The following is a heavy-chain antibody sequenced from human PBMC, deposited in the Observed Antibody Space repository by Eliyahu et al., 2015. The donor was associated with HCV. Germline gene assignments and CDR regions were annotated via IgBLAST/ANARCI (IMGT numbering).Heavy chain of an antibody. D-gene: IGHD6-13*01. CDR2: IIPIFGTA. J-gene: IGHJ6*02. V-gene: IGHV1-69*01. Sequence: EVKKPGSSVKVSCKASGGTFSSYAISWVRQAPGQGLEWMGGIIPIFGTANYAQKFQGRVTITADESTSTAYMELSSLRSEDTAVYYCARGGDSSSWYYYYGMDVWGQGTTVTVSS. CDR3: ARGGDSSSWYYYYGMDV. CDR1: GGTFSSYA.